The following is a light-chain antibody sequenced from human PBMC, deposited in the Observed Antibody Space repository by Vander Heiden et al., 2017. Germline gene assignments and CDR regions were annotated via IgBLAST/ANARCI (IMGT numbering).Light chain of an antibody. V-gene: IGKV1-9*01. CDR1: QGISSY. CDR2: AAS. J-gene: IGKJ2*01. CDR3: QQHNSYPQDT. Sequence: DIQLTPSPSLPSPSLGDRVTITCRASQGISSYLAWYQQKPGKAPKLLIYAASTLQSGVPSRFSGGGSGTEFTLTISSLQPEEFAADYCQQHNSYPQDTFGQGTKLEIK.